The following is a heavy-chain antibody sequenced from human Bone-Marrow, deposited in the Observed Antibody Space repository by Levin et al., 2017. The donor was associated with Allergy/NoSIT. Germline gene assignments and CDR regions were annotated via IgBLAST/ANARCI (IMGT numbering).Heavy chain of an antibody. V-gene: IGHV3-15*01. CDR1: GFTFNDAW. Sequence: KSGGSLRLSCAASGFTFNDAWMSWVRQSPGRGLEWVGRIKSKNDGATTDYGAPVTGRFTVSRDDSNKMLYLQMTSLTPEDTGVYYCTRSFLSSGWYRYFDSWGRGTLVSVSS. CDR3: TRSFLSSGWYRYFDS. CDR2: IKSKNDGATT. D-gene: IGHD6-19*01. J-gene: IGHJ4*02.